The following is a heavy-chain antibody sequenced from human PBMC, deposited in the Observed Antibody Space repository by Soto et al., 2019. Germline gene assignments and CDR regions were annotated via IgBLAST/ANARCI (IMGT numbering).Heavy chain of an antibody. J-gene: IGHJ6*02. V-gene: IGHV4-30-4*01. D-gene: IGHD3-10*01. CDR2: IYNSGST. CDR1: GGSISSGDYY. CDR3: ARGGYYGSGNSPLDYYYGMDV. Sequence: SETLSLTCTVSGGSISSGDYYWSWIRQPPGKGLEWIGYIYNSGSTYYNPSLKSRVTISVDTSKNQFTLKLSSVTAADTAVYYCARGGYYGSGNSPLDYYYGMDVWGQGTTVTVSS.